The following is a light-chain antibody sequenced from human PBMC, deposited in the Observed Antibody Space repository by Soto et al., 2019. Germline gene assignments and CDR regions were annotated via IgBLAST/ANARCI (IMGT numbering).Light chain of an antibody. V-gene: IGKV3-15*01. CDR2: DAS. CDR1: QSVNSN. CDR3: QQYNFWPPLT. Sequence: EIVMTQSPATLSVSPRKRATLSCRASQSVNSNLAWYRQKPGQAPRLLISDASTRATGVPARFSGSGSGTEVTLTISSLQSEDSGIYYCQQYNFWPPLTFGGGTKVEIK. J-gene: IGKJ4*01.